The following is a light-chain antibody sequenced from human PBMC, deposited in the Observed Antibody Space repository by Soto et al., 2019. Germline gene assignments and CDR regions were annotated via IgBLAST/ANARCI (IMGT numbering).Light chain of an antibody. CDR2: DAS. CDR1: QSVSSNY. J-gene: IGKJ2*01. V-gene: IGKV3-20*01. Sequence: EIVLTQSPGTLSLSPGERATLSCRASQSVSSNYLAWYQQKPGQAPRLLIYDASSRAAGIPDRFSGSGSGTDFTLTISGLEPEDVAVYYCEVYGRSPNTFGQGTKLESK. CDR3: EVYGRSPNT.